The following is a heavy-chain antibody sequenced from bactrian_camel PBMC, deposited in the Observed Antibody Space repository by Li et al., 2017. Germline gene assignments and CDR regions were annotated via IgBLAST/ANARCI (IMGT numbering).Heavy chain of an antibody. CDR1: GYTYSRNC. J-gene: IGHJ4*01. CDR3: ATGLRGSWYAYEYNY. V-gene: IGHV3S1*01. D-gene: IGHD6*01. CDR2: IYTGGGRT. Sequence: HVQLVESGGGSVQAGGSLRLSCAASGYTYSRNCVGWFRQGPGKECEGVAAIYTGGGRTVYADSVKGRFTISRDNAKNTVYLQMNSLKPEDTAVYYCATGLRGSWYAYEYNYWGQGTQVTVS.